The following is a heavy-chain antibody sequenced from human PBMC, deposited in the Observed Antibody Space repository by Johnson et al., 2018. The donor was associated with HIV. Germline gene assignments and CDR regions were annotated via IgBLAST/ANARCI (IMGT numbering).Heavy chain of an antibody. CDR3: ARVAAGSSGYYRDAFDI. V-gene: IGHV3-13*01. Sequence: VQLVESGGGLVQPGGSLTLSCAASGFTFSSYDMHWVRQPTGKGLEWVSAIGSAGDTYYPDSVKGRFTIYRENAKNSLYLEMNSLRAGDTAVYYCARVAAGSSGYYRDAFDIWGQGTLVTVSS. CDR1: GFTFSSYD. J-gene: IGHJ3*02. D-gene: IGHD3-22*01. CDR2: IGSAGDT.